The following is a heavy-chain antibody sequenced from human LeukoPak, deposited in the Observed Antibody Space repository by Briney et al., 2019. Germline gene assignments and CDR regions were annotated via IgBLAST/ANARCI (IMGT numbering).Heavy chain of an antibody. CDR3: AKDAYWRLAADNYGMDV. Sequence: PGGSLRLSCAASGVTFSSYWMSWVRQAPGKGLEWVANIKEDGSEKYYVDSVKGRFTISRDNAKSSLYLQMNSLRAEDTAVYYCAKDAYWRLAADNYGMDVWGQGTTVTVSS. J-gene: IGHJ6*02. CDR2: IKEDGSEK. D-gene: IGHD6-13*01. V-gene: IGHV3-7*01. CDR1: GVTFSSYW.